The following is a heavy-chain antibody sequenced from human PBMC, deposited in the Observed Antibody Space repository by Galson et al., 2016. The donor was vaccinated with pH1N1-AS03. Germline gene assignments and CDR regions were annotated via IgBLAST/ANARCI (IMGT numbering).Heavy chain of an antibody. Sequence: SETLSLTCSVSGASVRTTTYYWGWIRQPPGKGLEWIGSVYYSGSTYYNPSLKSRVTIPVDTSNSQFSPKLSAVTPADTAVYYCARHPPVAPFYFDDWGQGSLVTVSS. CDR1: GASVRTTTYY. V-gene: IGHV4-39*07. J-gene: IGHJ4*02. CDR2: VYYSGST. CDR3: ARHPPVAPFYFDD.